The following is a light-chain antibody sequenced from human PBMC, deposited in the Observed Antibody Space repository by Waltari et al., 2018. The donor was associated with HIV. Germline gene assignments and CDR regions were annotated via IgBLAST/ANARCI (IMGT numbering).Light chain of an antibody. Sequence: EIVLTQSPGTLSLSPGERASQSISSNYLAWYQQKPGQAPRLLMYGASTRATGIPDRFSGSGSGTDFTLTISRPEPEDVAVYYCQQYGSSPGTFGGGTK. CDR3: QQYGSSPGT. J-gene: IGKJ4*01. CDR2: GAS. CDR1: QSISSNY. V-gene: IGKV3-20*01.